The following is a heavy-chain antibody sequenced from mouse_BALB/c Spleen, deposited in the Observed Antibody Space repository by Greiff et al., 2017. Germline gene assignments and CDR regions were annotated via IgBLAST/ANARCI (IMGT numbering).Heavy chain of an antibody. D-gene: IGHD2-4*01. CDR2: ISSGGST. V-gene: IGHV5-6-5*01. CDR1: GFTFSSYA. CDR3: ARGGASTMITTGYFDY. J-gene: IGHJ2*01. Sequence: EVQGVESGGGLVKPGGSLKLSCAASGFTFSSYAMSWVRQTPEKRLEWVASISSGGSTYYPDSVKGRFTISRDNARNILYLQMSSLRSEDTAMYYCARGGASTMITTGYFDYWGQGTTLTVSS.